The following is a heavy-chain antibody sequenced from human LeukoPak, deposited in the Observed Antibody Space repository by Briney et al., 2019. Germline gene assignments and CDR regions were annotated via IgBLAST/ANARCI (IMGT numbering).Heavy chain of an antibody. CDR1: GFTFSSYA. CDR2: ISGSGGST. D-gene: IGHD1-26*01. V-gene: IGHV3-23*01. Sequence: GGSLRLSCAASGFTFSSYAMSWVRQAPGKGLEWVSAISGSGGSTYYADSVKGRFTISRDNSKNTLYLRMNSLRAEDTAIYYCAKDRSVKVGATTNYFQHWGQGTLVTVSS. J-gene: IGHJ1*01. CDR3: AKDRSVKVGATTNYFQH.